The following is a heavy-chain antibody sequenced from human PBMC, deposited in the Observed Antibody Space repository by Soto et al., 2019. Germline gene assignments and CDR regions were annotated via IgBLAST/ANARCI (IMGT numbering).Heavy chain of an antibody. CDR2: ISYDGSNK. CDR3: AKDSAGGYGYFDY. J-gene: IGHJ4*02. V-gene: IGHV3-30*18. D-gene: IGHD5-12*01. CDR1: GFTFSSYG. Sequence: QVQLVESGGGVVQPGRSLRLSCAASGFTFSSYGMHWVRQAPGKGLEWVAVISYDGSNKYYADSVKGRCTISRDNSKNTLYLQMNSLRAEDTAVYYCAKDSAGGYGYFDYWGQGTLVTVSS.